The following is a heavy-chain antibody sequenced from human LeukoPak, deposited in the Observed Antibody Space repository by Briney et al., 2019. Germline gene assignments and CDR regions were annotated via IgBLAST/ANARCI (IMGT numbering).Heavy chain of an antibody. V-gene: IGHV3-48*03. Sequence: GGSLRLSCVASGFDLNTYEMNWVRQAPGRGLEWIADITISGHTKNYADSVKGRFTISRDNAVTSLYLQMNSLRVEDTGVYYCARGDPHADLWGQGTLVTVSS. CDR1: GFDLNTYE. J-gene: IGHJ5*02. CDR3: ARGDPHADL. CDR2: ITISGHTK.